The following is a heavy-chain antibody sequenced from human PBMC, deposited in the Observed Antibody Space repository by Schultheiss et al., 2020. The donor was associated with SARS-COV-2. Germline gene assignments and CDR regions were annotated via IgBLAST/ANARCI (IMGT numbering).Heavy chain of an antibody. CDR1: GFTFSSYG. D-gene: IGHD3-22*01. V-gene: IGHV3-9*03. CDR3: AKSGVGSGYYAFDI. J-gene: IGHJ3*02. CDR2: ISWNSGSI. Sequence: GGSLRLSCAASGFTFSSYGMHWVRQAPGKGLVWVSGISWNSGSIGYADSVKGRFTISRDNAKNSLYLQMNSLRAEDMALYYCAKSGVGSGYYAFDIWGQGTMVTVSS.